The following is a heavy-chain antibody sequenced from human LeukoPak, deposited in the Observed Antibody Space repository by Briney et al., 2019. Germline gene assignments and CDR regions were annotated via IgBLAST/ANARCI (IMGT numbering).Heavy chain of an antibody. CDR2: GTT. J-gene: IGHJ5*02. CDR1: GDSISSNHYY. D-gene: IGHD3-10*01. CDR3: ARTGGYMVRGVQNWFDP. V-gene: IGHV4-39*01. Sequence: SETLSLTCTVSGDSISSNHYYRGWVRQPPGKGLEWIGSGTTYYNPSLKSRVTISVDTSKNQFSLKLSSVTAADTAVYYCARTGGYMVRGVQNWFDPWGQGTLVTVSS.